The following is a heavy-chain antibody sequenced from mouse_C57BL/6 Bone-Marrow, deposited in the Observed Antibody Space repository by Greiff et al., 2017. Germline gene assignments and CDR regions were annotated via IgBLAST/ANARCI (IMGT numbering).Heavy chain of an antibody. CDR3: ARHEERGVESDYDAWFAY. D-gene: IGHD2-13*01. Sequence: VQLQQSGAELVKPGASVKLSCKASGYTFTEYTIHWVKQRSGQGLEWIGWFYPGSGSIKYNEKFKDKATLTADKSSSTVYMELSRLTSEDSAVYFCARHEERGVESDYDAWFAYWGQGTLVTVSA. J-gene: IGHJ3*01. CDR1: GYTFTEYT. CDR2: FYPGSGSI. V-gene: IGHV1-62-2*01.